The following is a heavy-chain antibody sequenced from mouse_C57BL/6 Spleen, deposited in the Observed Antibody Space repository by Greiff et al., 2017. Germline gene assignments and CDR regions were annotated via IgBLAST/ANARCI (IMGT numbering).Heavy chain of an antibody. CDR2: ISSGGSYT. Sequence: EVNVVESGGDLVKPGGSLKLSCAASGFTFSSYGMSWVRQTPDKRLEWVATISSGGSYTYYPDSVKGRFTISRDNAKNTLYLQMSSLKSEDTAMYYCARRRYFDVWGTGTTVTVSS. CDR1: GFTFSSYG. CDR3: ARRRYFDV. J-gene: IGHJ1*03. V-gene: IGHV5-6*02.